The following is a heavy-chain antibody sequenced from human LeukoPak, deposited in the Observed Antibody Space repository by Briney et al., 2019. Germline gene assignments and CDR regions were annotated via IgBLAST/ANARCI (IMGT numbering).Heavy chain of an antibody. CDR2: IYTSGST. D-gene: IGHD3-9*01. CDR1: GVSISSSNSY. Sequence: PSETLSLTCTVSGVSISSSNSYWGWIRQPAGKGLEWIGRIYTSGSTNYNPSLKSRVTMSVDTSKNQFSLKLSSVTAADTAVYYCARVRVRYFDWLPPRMGWFDPWGQGTLVTVSS. V-gene: IGHV4-61*02. CDR3: ARVRVRYFDWLPPRMGWFDP. J-gene: IGHJ5*02.